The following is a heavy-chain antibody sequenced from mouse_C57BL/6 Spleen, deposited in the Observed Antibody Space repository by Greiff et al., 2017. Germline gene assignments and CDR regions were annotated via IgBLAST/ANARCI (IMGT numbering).Heavy chain of an antibody. CDR1: GYTFTSYW. CDR2: IYPSDSET. V-gene: IGHV1-61*01. D-gene: IGHD2-13*01. CDR3: AREGVTTHYYAMDY. J-gene: IGHJ4*01. Sequence: QVQLQQPGAELVRPGSSVKLSCKASGYTFTSYWMDWVKQRPGQGLEWIGNIYPSDSETHYNQKFKDKATLTVDKSSSTAYMQLSNLTSEDSAVYYCAREGVTTHYYAMDYWGQGTSVTVSS.